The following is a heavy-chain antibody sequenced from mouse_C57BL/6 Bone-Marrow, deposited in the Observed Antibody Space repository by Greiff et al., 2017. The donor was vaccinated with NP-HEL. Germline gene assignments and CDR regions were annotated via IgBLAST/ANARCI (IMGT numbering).Heavy chain of an antibody. Sequence: QVQLKESGAELARPGASVKLSCKAPGYTFTSYGISWVKQSTGQGLEWIGEIFHRSGNTYYNEQFKGKATLTADNSSSTAYMVLRSLTSEDSAVYFCASPHDFGSSPFAYWGQGTLVTVSA. CDR3: ASPHDFGSSPFAY. CDR2: IFHRSGNT. J-gene: IGHJ3*01. CDR1: GYTFTSYG. D-gene: IGHD1-1*01. V-gene: IGHV1-81*01.